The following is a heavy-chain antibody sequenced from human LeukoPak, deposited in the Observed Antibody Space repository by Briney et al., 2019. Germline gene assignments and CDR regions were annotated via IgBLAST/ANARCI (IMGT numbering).Heavy chain of an antibody. CDR1: GFSFNSNG. Sequence: GGSLRLSCAASGFSFNSNGMNWVRQAPGKGLEWVAVISYDGSNKYYADSVKGRFTISRDNSKNTLYLQMNSLRAEDTAVYYCAKAGRGIFWKNDFDHWGQGTLVTVSS. CDR3: AKAGRGIFWKNDFDH. V-gene: IGHV3-30*18. J-gene: IGHJ4*02. D-gene: IGHD1/OR15-1a*01. CDR2: ISYDGSNK.